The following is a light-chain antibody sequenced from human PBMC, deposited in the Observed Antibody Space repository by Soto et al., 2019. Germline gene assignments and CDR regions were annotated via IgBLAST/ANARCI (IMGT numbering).Light chain of an antibody. CDR1: QGMSSN. Sequence: IPVTQSPSALSATKTDRVTITCRASQGMSSNLAWYRQKPGKAAKILIYAASTLQSGVPSRFSGSGSGTDFTLTISCLQSEDFATYYCQLYYSYPLPFGGGTIVDIK. V-gene: IGKV1-8*01. CDR3: QLYYSYPLP. J-gene: IGKJ3*01. CDR2: AAS.